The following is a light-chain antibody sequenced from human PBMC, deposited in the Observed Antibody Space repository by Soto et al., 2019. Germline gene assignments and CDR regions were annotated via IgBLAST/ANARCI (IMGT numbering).Light chain of an antibody. J-gene: IGKJ1*01. CDR3: QQYNNWPWT. Sequence: EIVMRQSPATLSVSPGERATVSCRASQSVRSNLAWYQQKPGQAPKLLIYGASYRAAGIPDRFSGSGSGTDFTLTISRLEPEDFAVYYCQQYNNWPWTFGQGTKVDI. CDR2: GAS. CDR1: QSVRSN. V-gene: IGKV3D-15*01.